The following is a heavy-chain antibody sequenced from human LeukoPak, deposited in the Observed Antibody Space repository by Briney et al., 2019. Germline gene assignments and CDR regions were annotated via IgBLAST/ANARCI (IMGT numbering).Heavy chain of an antibody. CDR2: MNPNSGNT. D-gene: IGHD3-10*01. J-gene: IGHJ4*02. CDR1: GYTFTSYD. V-gene: IGHV1-8*01. Sequence: ASVKVSCTASGYTFTSYDINWVRQATGQGLEWMGWMNPNSGNTGYAQKFQGRATMTRNTSISTAYMELSSLRSEDTAVYYCARGLGFGEFSDYWGQGTLVTVSS. CDR3: ARGLGFGEFSDY.